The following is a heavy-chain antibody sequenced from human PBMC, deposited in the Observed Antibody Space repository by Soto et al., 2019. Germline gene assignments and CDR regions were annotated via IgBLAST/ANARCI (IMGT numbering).Heavy chain of an antibody. V-gene: IGHV5-10-1*01. Sequence: GDSLNISCKCSGWIFTSCCIILVRQMPGKGLEWMGRIDPSDSYTNYSPSFQGHVAISADKSISTAYLQWSSLKASDTAMYYCAPNLSSSWYELGSDRWGQGPRVTVSS. CDR3: APNLSSSWYELGSDR. CDR1: GWIFTSCC. D-gene: IGHD6-13*01. J-gene: IGHJ4*02. CDR2: IDPSDSYT.